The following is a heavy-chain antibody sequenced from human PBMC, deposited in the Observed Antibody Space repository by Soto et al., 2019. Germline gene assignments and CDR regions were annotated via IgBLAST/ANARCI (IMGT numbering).Heavy chain of an antibody. CDR1: GFTFSSYG. CDR2: IWYDGSNK. Sequence: QVQLVESGGGVVQPGRSLRLSCAASGFTFSSYGMHWVRQAPGKGLEWVAVIWYDGSNKYYADSVKGRFTISRDNSKNTLYLQMNSLRAEDTAVYYCARDPGVMVRGVPFDPWGQGTLVTVSS. D-gene: IGHD3-10*01. CDR3: ARDPGVMVRGVPFDP. J-gene: IGHJ5*02. V-gene: IGHV3-33*01.